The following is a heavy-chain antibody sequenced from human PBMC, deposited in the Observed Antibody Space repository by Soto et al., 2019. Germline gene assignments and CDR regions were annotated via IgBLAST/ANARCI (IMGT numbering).Heavy chain of an antibody. Sequence: ASVKVSCKASGGTFSSYAISWVRQAPGQGLEWMGGIIPIFGTANYAQKFQGRVTITADESTSTAYMELSSLRSEDTAVYYRALGGIAVAGTPYYYGMDVWGQGTTVTVSS. CDR1: GGTFSSYA. CDR3: ALGGIAVAGTPYYYGMDV. CDR2: IIPIFGTA. D-gene: IGHD6-19*01. J-gene: IGHJ6*02. V-gene: IGHV1-69*13.